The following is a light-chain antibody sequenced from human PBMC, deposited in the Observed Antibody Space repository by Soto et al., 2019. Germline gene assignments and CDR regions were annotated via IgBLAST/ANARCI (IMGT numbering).Light chain of an antibody. V-gene: IGLV2-14*01. CDR2: DVS. Sequence: QSVLTQPASVSGSPGQSITISCTGTSSDVGGYNYVSWYQQHPGKAPKLMIYDVSNRPSWVSNRFSGSKSGNTASLTISGLQAEDEADYYCSSYTSSSTLVVFGTGTKVTVL. CDR1: SSDVGGYNY. J-gene: IGLJ1*01. CDR3: SSYTSSSTLVV.